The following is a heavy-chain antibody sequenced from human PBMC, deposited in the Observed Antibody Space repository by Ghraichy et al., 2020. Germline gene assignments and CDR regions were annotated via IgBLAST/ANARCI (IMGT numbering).Heavy chain of an antibody. CDR3: ARKNWQWLVQIKKYYFDY. V-gene: IGHV3-23*01. J-gene: IGHJ4*02. Sequence: GGSLRLSCAASGFTFSSYAMSWVRQAPGKGLEWVSAISGSGGSTYYADSVKGRFTISRDNSKNTLYLQMNSLRAEDTAVYYCARKNWQWLVQIKKYYFDYWGQGTLVTVSS. D-gene: IGHD6-19*01. CDR1: GFTFSSYA. CDR2: ISGSGGST.